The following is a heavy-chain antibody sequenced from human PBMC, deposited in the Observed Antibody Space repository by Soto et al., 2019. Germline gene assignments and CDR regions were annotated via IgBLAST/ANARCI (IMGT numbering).Heavy chain of an antibody. CDR2: TSYDGSDK. D-gene: IGHD3-16*01. J-gene: IGHJ1*01. CDR3: ARWGTTGGLDV. V-gene: IGHV3-30*19. Sequence: QVHLVESGGGVVQPGTSLRVSCVGSGFTFRSYVIHWVRQAPGKGLGWVALTSYDGSDKYYGDSVRGRFTISRDNSRNKVDLQMDSLRLEDTALYYCARWGTTGGLDVWGQGTLVSVSS. CDR1: GFTFRSYV.